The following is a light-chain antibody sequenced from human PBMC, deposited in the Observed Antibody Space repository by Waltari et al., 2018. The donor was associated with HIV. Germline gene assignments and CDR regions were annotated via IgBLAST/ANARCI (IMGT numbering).Light chain of an antibody. Sequence: QSALTQPASVSGSPGQSITISCTGTSSDIGYYDSVSWYQQHPGKAPKLMIYEVNSGPSGISIRFSGSNSGNTASLTISGLQAEDEADYYCSSHTTSSTLYVFGTGTKVTVL. CDR2: EVN. CDR3: SSHTTSSTLYV. J-gene: IGLJ1*01. V-gene: IGLV2-14*01. CDR1: SSDIGYYDS.